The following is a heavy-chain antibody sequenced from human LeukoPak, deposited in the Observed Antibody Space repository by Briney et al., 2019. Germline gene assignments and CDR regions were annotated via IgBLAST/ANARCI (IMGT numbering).Heavy chain of an antibody. CDR3: ARDSDWNEDAFDI. J-gene: IGHJ3*02. CDR2: ISSSSSYI. CDR1: GFTFSSYS. D-gene: IGHD1-1*01. V-gene: IGHV3-21*01. Sequence: GGSLRLSCSASGFTFSSYSMNWVRQAPGKGLEWVSSISSSSSYIYYADSVKGRFTISRDNAKNSLYLQMNSLRAEDTAVYYCARDSDWNEDAFDIWGQGTMVTVSS.